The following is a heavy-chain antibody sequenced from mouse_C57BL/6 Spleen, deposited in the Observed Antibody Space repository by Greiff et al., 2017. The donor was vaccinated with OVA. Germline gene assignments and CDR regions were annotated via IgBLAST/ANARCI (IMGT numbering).Heavy chain of an antibody. Sequence: QVQLQQSGAELVRPGTSVKVSCKASGYAFTNYLIEWVKQRPGQGLEWIGVINPGSGGTNYNEKFKGKATLTADKSSSTAYMQLSSLTSEDSAVYFCARKGEDWGQGTSVTVSS. J-gene: IGHJ4*01. V-gene: IGHV1-54*01. CDR1: GYAFTNYL. CDR2: INPGSGGT. CDR3: ARKGED.